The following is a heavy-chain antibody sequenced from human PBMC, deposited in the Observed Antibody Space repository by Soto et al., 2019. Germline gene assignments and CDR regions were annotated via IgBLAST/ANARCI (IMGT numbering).Heavy chain of an antibody. CDR1: GYTFTSYD. J-gene: IGHJ3*02. V-gene: IGHV1-8*01. CDR2: MNPNSGNT. D-gene: IGHD6-19*01. Sequence: ASVKVSCKASGYTFTSYDINWVRQATGQGLEWMGWMNPNSGNTGYAQKFQGRVTMTRNTSISTAYMELSSLRSEDSAVYYCARAHSWWLVLFAFDIWGQGTMVTVSS. CDR3: ARAHSWWLVLFAFDI.